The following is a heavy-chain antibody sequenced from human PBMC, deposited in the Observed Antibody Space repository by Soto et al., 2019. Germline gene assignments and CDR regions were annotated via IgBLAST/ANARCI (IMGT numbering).Heavy chain of an antibody. J-gene: IGHJ4*02. Sequence: ASVKVSCKASGGTFSSYAISWVRQAPGQGLEWMGGIIPIFGTANYAQKFQGRVTITADESTSTAYMELSSLRSEDTAVYYCARHTPRGYSGYDGIYFDYWGQGTLVTVSS. CDR3: ARHTPRGYSGYDGIYFDY. V-gene: IGHV1-69*13. CDR2: IIPIFGTA. D-gene: IGHD5-12*01. CDR1: GGTFSSYA.